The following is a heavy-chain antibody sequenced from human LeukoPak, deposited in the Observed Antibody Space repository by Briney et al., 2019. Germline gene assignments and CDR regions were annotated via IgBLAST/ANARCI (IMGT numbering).Heavy chain of an antibody. J-gene: IGHJ4*02. CDR1: GFTFSSYA. Sequence: GGSLGLSCAASGFTFSSYAMHWVRQAPGKGLEWVAVISYDGSNKYYADSVKGRFTISRDNSKNTLYLQMNSLRAEDTAVYYCARALFPSNPGYSYRCLRYWGQGTLVTVSS. CDR3: ARALFPSNPGYSYRCLRY. D-gene: IGHD5-18*01. V-gene: IGHV3-30*04. CDR2: ISYDGSNK.